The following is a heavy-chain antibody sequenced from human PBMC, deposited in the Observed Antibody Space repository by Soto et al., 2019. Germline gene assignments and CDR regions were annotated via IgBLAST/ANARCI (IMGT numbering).Heavy chain of an antibody. V-gene: IGHV3-53*01. CDR3: ARDALGLDV. CDR1: GFEGRSSY. J-gene: IGHJ6*02. CDR2: LTANGNT. Sequence: LRLYWVRAGFEGRSSYMSCVRQAPGQGLEWVSVLTANGNTIYADAVKGRFTVSRDISKNTVYLQLNSVTVEDTGLYYCARDALGLDVSGQGTTVTVS.